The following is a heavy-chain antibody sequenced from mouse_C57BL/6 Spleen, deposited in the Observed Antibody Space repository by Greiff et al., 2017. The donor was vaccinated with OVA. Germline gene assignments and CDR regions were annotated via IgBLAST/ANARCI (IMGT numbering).Heavy chain of an antibody. Sequence: VQLKQSGPVLVKPGASVKMSCKASGYTFTDYYMNWVKQSHGKSLEWIGVINPYNGGTSYNQKFKGKATLTVDKSSSTAYMELNSLTSEDSAVYYCARAGLLLRGFAYWGQGTLVTVSA. CDR3: ARAGLLLRGFAY. V-gene: IGHV1-19*01. D-gene: IGHD1-1*01. J-gene: IGHJ3*01. CDR2: INPYNGGT. CDR1: GYTFTDYY.